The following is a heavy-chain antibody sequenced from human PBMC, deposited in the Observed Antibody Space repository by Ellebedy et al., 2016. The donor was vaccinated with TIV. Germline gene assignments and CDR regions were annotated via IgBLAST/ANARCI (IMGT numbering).Heavy chain of an antibody. D-gene: IGHD1-14*01. CDR2: IYPGDSDT. V-gene: IGHV5-51*01. Sequence: GGSLRLSCKGSGYSFSNYWIGWVRQMPGKGLEWMGIIYPGDSDTRYSPSFQGQVTISVDKSIDTAYLQWSNLKASDTAMYYCVRHVPNRPSDYWGQGTRVTVSS. CDR1: GYSFSNYW. CDR3: VRHVPNRPSDY. J-gene: IGHJ4*02.